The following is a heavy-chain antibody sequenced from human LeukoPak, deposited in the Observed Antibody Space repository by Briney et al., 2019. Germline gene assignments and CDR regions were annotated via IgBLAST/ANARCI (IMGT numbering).Heavy chain of an antibody. V-gene: IGHV4-4*07. CDR3: ARVRFCTGGSCYSGGYYGMDV. Sequence: SETLSLTCTVSGGSISSYYWNWIRQPAGKGLEWIRRIYTSGSTNYNPSLKSRVTMSVDTSKNQFSLKLNSVTAADTAVFYCARVRFCTGGSCYSGGYYGMDVWGQGTTVTVSS. J-gene: IGHJ6*02. CDR1: GGSISSYY. CDR2: IYTSGST. D-gene: IGHD2-15*01.